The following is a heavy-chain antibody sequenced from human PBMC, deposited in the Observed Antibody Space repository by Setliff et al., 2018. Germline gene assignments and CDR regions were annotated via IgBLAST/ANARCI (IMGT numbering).Heavy chain of an antibody. V-gene: IGHV4-30-4*01. CDR2: IYSSGST. CDR3: ARESRYYYDNLGTLDY. CDR1: GDSISASY. J-gene: IGHJ4*02. D-gene: IGHD3-22*01. Sequence: PSETLSLTCTVSGDSISASYWSWIRQSPGRRLEWIGYIYSSGSTYYNPSLKSRVSISVDTSKNQFSLKLSSVTAADTAVYYCARESRYYYDNLGTLDYWGQGTLVTVSS.